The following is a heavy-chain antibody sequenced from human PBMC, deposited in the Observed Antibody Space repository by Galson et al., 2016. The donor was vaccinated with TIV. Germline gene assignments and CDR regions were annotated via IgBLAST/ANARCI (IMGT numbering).Heavy chain of an antibody. CDR3: AREFSDVLTGPINFYYGMDI. CDR2: ISHSGYA. D-gene: IGHD3-9*01. J-gene: IGHJ6*02. Sequence: ETLSLTCAVSGGSLSGYFWTWIRQAPGKGLEWIGEISHSGYARHNPSLESRVTLSIDTSKSQFSLQLSSVTAADTAVYYCAREFSDVLTGPINFYYGMDIWGQGTTVTVS. V-gene: IGHV4-34*01. CDR1: GGSLSGYF.